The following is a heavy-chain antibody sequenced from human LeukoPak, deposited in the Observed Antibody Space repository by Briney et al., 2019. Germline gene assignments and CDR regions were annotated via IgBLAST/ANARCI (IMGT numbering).Heavy chain of an antibody. CDR3: AKILSGTYSFDL. D-gene: IGHD1-26*01. Sequence: GGSLRLSCAASGFTFSSYAMSWVRQAPGKGLEGVSAISGSGGSTYYADSVKGRFTISRDNSKNTLYLQMYSLRAEDTAVYYCAKILSGTYSFDLWGQGTLVTVSS. CDR2: ISGSGGST. CDR1: GFTFSSYA. J-gene: IGHJ4*02. V-gene: IGHV3-23*01.